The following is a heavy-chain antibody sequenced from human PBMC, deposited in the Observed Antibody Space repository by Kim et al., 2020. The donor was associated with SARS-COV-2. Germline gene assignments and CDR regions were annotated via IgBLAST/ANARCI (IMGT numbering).Heavy chain of an antibody. CDR3: ARNWNDDYYGMDL. CDR2: IKQDGSEK. CDR1: GFTFSNYW. J-gene: IGHJ6*02. Sequence: GGSLRLSCAASGFTFSNYWMSWVRQAPGKGLEWVANIKQDGSEKYYVDSVKGRFTISRDNAKNSLYLQMNSLRAEDTAVYFCARNWNDDYYGMDLWGQGTTVTVSS. V-gene: IGHV3-7*01. D-gene: IGHD1-1*01.